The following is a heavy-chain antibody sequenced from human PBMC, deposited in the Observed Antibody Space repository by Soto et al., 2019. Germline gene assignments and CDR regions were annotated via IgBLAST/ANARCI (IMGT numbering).Heavy chain of an antibody. CDR3: ASYSSSRVGYYYYGMDV. CDR2: ISSSSSYT. J-gene: IGHJ6*02. Sequence: GGSLRLSCAASGFTFSDYYMSWIRQAPGKGLEWVSYISSSSSYTNYADSVKGRFTISRDNAKNSLYLQMNSLRAEDTAVYYCASYSSSRVGYYYYGMDVWGQGTTVTVSS. CDR1: GFTFSDYY. D-gene: IGHD6-6*01. V-gene: IGHV3-11*06.